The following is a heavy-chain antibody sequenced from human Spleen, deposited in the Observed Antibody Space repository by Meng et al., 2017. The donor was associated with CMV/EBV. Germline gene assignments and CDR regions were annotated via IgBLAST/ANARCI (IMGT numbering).Heavy chain of an antibody. CDR3: ARGGTNYFDY. CDR1: GFTFSSYA. CDR2: ISYDGSNK. J-gene: IGHJ4*02. Sequence: GESLKISCAASGFTFSSYAMHWVRQAPGKGLEWVAVISYDGSNKYYADSVKGRFTISRDNSKNTLYLQMNSLRAEDTAVYYCARGGTNYFDYWGQGTLVTVSS. D-gene: IGHD1-1*01. V-gene: IGHV3-30-3*01.